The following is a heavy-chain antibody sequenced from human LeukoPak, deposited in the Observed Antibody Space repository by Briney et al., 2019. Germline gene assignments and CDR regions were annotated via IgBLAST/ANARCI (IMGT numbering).Heavy chain of an antibody. D-gene: IGHD6-19*01. J-gene: IGHJ1*01. CDR3: ARDLGSPEYFQH. CDR1: GGSLSSYY. Sequence: PSETLSLTCTVSGGSLSSYYWSWIRQPPGKGLEWIGYIYYSGSTNYNPSLKSRVTISVDTSKNQFSLKLSSVTAADTAVYYCARDLGSPEYFQHWGQGTLVTVSS. CDR2: IYYSGST. V-gene: IGHV4-59*01.